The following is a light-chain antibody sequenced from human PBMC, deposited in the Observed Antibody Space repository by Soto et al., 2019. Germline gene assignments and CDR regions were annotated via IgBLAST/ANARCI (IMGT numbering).Light chain of an antibody. CDR3: CSYASSSTLYV. CDR1: SSDVGSYNL. CDR2: EGS. V-gene: IGLV2-14*02. J-gene: IGLJ1*01. Sequence: QSALTQPASVSGSPGQSITISCTGTSSDVGSYNLVSWYQQHPGKAPKLMIYEGSKRPSGVSNRSSGSKSGNTASLTISGLQAEDEADYYCCSYASSSTLYVFGTGTKVTVL.